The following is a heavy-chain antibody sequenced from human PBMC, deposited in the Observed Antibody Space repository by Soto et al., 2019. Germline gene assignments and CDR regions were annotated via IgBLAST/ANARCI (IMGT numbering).Heavy chain of an antibody. Sequence: PVGSLTLSCAASGFTFSGYAMSWVRPAPWKGLEWVSAISGSGGTTYYADSVKGRFTISRDNSKNTLYLQMNSLRTEDTAVYYCAKGARSSGWYWGQGTLVTVS. CDR2: ISGSGGTT. V-gene: IGHV3-23*01. J-gene: IGHJ4*02. CDR3: AKGARSSGWY. D-gene: IGHD6-19*01. CDR1: GFTFSGYA.